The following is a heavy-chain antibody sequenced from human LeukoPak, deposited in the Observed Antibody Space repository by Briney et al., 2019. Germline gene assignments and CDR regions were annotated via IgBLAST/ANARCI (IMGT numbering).Heavy chain of an antibody. CDR2: IIPILGIA. CDR3: TRDLHGSGSPDY. J-gene: IGHJ4*02. CDR1: GGTFSSYA. Sequence: SVKVSCKASGGTFSSYAISWVRQAPGQGLEWMGRIIPILGIANYAQKFQGRVTITADKSTSTAYMELSSLRSEDTAVYYCTRDLHGSGSPDYWGQGTLVTVSS. V-gene: IGHV1-69*04. D-gene: IGHD3-10*01.